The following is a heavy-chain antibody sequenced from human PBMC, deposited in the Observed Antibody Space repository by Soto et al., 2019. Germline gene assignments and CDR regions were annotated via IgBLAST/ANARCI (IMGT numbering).Heavy chain of an antibody. CDR1: GFTFSNYG. D-gene: IGHD3-10*01. Sequence: QVQLVESGGGVVQPGRSLRLSCAASGFTFSNYGMHWVRQAPGKGPEWVAVIWYDGSNKYYADSVKGRFTISRDNSKNTLYLQMNSLRAEDTAVYYCASALATGDYWGQGTLVTVSS. CDR2: IWYDGSNK. J-gene: IGHJ4*02. CDR3: ASALATGDY. V-gene: IGHV3-33*01.